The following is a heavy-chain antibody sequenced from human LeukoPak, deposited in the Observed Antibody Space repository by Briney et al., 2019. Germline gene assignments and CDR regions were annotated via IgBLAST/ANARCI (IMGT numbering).Heavy chain of an antibody. J-gene: IGHJ4*02. CDR3: AKDYYYDSSGYYPFPTFDY. D-gene: IGHD3-22*01. Sequence: GGSLRLSCAASGFTFDDYAMHWVRQAPGKGLEWVSGISWNSGSIGYADSVKGRFTISRDNAKNSLYLQMNSLRAEDTAVYYCAKDYYYDSSGYYPFPTFDYWGQGTLVTVSS. V-gene: IGHV3-9*01. CDR1: GFTFDDYA. CDR2: ISWNSGSI.